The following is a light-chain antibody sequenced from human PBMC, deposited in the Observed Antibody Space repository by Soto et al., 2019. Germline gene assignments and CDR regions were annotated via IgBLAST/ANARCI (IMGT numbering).Light chain of an antibody. CDR1: QSISSW. V-gene: IGKV1-5*03. Sequence: DIQMTQSPSTLSASVGDRVTITCGASQSISSWLAWYQQKPGKAPKLLIYKASSLESGVPSRFSGSGSGTEFTLTISSLQPDDFATYYCQQYNSYLWTFGQGTKVDI. CDR3: QQYNSYLWT. CDR2: KAS. J-gene: IGKJ1*01.